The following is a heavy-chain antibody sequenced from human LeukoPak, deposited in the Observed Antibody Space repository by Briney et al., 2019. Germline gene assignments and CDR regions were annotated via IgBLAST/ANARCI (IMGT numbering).Heavy chain of an antibody. J-gene: IGHJ4*02. CDR3: AKDRANYSSGWYGGDYFDY. V-gene: IGHV3-9*03. CDR2: INWNSGSI. D-gene: IGHD6-19*01. CDR1: GFTFDDYA. Sequence: GGSLRLTCAASGFTFDDYAMHWLRHAPGKGLEWVSDINWNSGSIGYADSVKGRITISRDNAKNYLYLHRNSLRAEDVALYYWAKDRANYSSGWYGGDYFDYWGQGTLVTVSS.